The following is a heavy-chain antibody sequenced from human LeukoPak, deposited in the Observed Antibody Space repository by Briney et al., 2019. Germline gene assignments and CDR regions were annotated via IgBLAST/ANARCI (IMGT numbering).Heavy chain of an antibody. D-gene: IGHD6-19*01. V-gene: IGHV4-39*01. CDR2: IYYSGST. Sequence: SETLSLTCTVSGGSISSSSYYWGWLRQPPGKGLEWIGSIYYSGSTYYNPSLKSRVTISVDTPKNQFSLKLSSVTAADTAVYYCARHAKLAVAADYWGQGTLVSVSS. CDR1: GGSISSSSYY. CDR3: ARHAKLAVAADY. J-gene: IGHJ4*02.